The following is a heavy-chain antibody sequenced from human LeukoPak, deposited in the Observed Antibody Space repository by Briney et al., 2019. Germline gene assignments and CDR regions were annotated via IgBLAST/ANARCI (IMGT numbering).Heavy chain of an antibody. J-gene: IGHJ6*02. CDR2: ISWNSGSI. V-gene: IGHV3-9*01. CDR1: GFTFDDYA. Sequence: GRSLRLSCAASGFTFDDYAMHWVRQAPGKGLEWVSGISWNSGSIAYADSVKGRFTISRDNAKNSLYLQMNSLRAEDTAVYYCARDLGANPPQPYGMDVWGQGTTVTVSS. CDR3: ARDLGANPPQPYGMDV. D-gene: IGHD3-16*01.